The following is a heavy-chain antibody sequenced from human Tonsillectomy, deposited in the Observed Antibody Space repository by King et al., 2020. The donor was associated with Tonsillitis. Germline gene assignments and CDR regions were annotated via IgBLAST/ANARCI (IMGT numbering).Heavy chain of an antibody. D-gene: IGHD3-3*01. CDR3: ARHDYDFWSGSQDAFDI. V-gene: IGHV4-39*01. J-gene: IGHJ3*02. CDR2: IYYSGST. CDR1: GGSISSSSYY. Sequence: QLQESGPGLVKPSETLSLTCTVSGGSISSSSYYWGWIRQPPGKGLEWIGSIYYSGSTYYNPSLKSRVTISVDTSKNQFSLKLSSVTAADTAVYYCARHDYDFWSGSQDAFDIWGQGTMVTVSS.